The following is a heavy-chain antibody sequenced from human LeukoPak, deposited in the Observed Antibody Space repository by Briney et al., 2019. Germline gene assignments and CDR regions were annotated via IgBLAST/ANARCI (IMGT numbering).Heavy chain of an antibody. CDR3: AREEVAYYGSGSYMDY. D-gene: IGHD3-10*01. J-gene: IGHJ4*02. CDR1: GFTFSSYW. CDR2: INSDGSST. Sequence: QPGGSLRLSCAASGFTFSSYWMHWVRQSPGKGQVWVSRINSDGSSTSYADSVKGRFTIPRDNAKNTLYLQMNSLRAEDTAVYYCAREEVAYYGSGSYMDYWGQGTLVTVSP. V-gene: IGHV3-74*01.